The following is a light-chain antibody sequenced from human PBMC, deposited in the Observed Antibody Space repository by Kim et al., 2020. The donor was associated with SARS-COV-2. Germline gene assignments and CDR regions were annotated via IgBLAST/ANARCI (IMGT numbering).Light chain of an antibody. CDR2: DAS. V-gene: IGKV1-5*01. Sequence: GSVGDRVTITCRASQNINMWFAWYQQKPGKAPKFLIYDASTLESGVPSRFSGSGSGTEFTLTIISLQPDDFATYYCQQYNSYPITFGQGTRLEIK. J-gene: IGKJ5*01. CDR3: QQYNSYPIT. CDR1: QNINMW.